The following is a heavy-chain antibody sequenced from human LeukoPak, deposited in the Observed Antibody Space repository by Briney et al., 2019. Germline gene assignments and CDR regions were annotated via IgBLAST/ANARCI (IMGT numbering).Heavy chain of an antibody. J-gene: IGHJ6*02. D-gene: IGHD3-10*01. Sequence: GGSLRLSCAASGFTFSSYSMNWVRQAPGKGLEWVAVIWYDGSNKYYADSVKGRFTISRDNSKNTLYLQMNSLRAEDTAVYYCARSLDSMVRGVIRKSYYYYGMDVWGQGTTVTVSS. CDR3: ARSLDSMVRGVIRKSYYYYGMDV. V-gene: IGHV3-33*08. CDR1: GFTFSSYS. CDR2: IWYDGSNK.